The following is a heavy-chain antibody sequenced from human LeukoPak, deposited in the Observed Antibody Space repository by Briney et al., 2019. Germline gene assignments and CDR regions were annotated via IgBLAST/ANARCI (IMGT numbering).Heavy chain of an antibody. D-gene: IGHD6-19*01. J-gene: IGHJ4*02. CDR1: GGTFSSYA. Sequence: GASVKVSCKASGGTFSSYAISWVRQAPGQGLEWMGGIIPIFGTANYAQKFQGRVTITADESTSTAYMELSSLRSEDTAMYYCARRRASGAVAGRNYFDYWGQGTLVTVSS. CDR2: IIPIFGTA. CDR3: ARRRASGAVAGRNYFDY. V-gene: IGHV1-69*13.